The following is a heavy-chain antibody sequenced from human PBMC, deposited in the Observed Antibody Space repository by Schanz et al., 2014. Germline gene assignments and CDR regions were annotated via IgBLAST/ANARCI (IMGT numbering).Heavy chain of an antibody. Sequence: EVQLLESGGGLVQPGGSLRLSCAASGFTFSSHCMHWVRQDPGKGLVWVARINSVGSNTDYADSVTGRFTISRDNAKITLYLQMNSLRAEDTAVYYCARIAGSVFEYWAQGTLVTVSS. CDR2: INSVGSNT. CDR3: ARIAGSVFEY. D-gene: IGHD6-25*01. J-gene: IGHJ4*02. CDR1: GFTFSSHC. V-gene: IGHV3-74*02.